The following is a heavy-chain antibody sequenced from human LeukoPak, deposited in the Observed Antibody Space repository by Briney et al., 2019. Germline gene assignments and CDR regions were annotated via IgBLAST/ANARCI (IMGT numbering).Heavy chain of an antibody. D-gene: IGHD5-18*01. CDR3: AREGTAMAYFDY. CDR2: ISYDGNKR. Sequence: GGSLRLSCAASGFTFSSYAMHWVRQAPGKGLEWVAVISYDGNKRYYADSVKGRFTISRDNSKNTLYLQMNSLRAEDTAVYYCAREGTAMAYFDYWGQGTPVTVSS. V-gene: IGHV3-30-3*01. CDR1: GFTFSSYA. J-gene: IGHJ4*02.